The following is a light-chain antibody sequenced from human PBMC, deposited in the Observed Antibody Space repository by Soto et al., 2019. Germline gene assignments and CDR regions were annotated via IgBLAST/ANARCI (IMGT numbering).Light chain of an antibody. V-gene: IGLV1-44*01. Sequence: QSVLTQPPSASGTPGQRVTISCSGSSSNIGSNTVNWYQQLPGTAPQLLIYSNNQRPSGVPDRFSGSKSGTSASLAIIGLQSEDEADYYCAAWDDSMNGVVFGGGTKLTVL. CDR2: SNN. CDR1: SSNIGSNT. CDR3: AAWDDSMNGVV. J-gene: IGLJ2*01.